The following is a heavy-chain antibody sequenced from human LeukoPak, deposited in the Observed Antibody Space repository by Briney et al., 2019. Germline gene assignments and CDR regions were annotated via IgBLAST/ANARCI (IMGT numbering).Heavy chain of an antibody. V-gene: IGHV3-21*01. J-gene: IGHJ4*02. CDR2: ISSSSSYI. Sequence: GGSLRLSCAASGFTFSSYSMNWVRQAPGKGLEWVSSISSSSSYIYYADSVKGRFTISRDNAKNSLYLQMNSLRAEDTAVYYCARCSYGDYDPYFDYWGQGTLVTVSS. CDR3: ARCSYGDYDPYFDY. D-gene: IGHD4-17*01. CDR1: GFTFSSYS.